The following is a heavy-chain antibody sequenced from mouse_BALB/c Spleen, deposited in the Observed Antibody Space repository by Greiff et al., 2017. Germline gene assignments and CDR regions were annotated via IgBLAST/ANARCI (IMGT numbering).Heavy chain of an antibody. D-gene: IGHD1-1*01. Sequence: EVQLVESGGGLVKPGGSLKLSCAASGFTFSSYAMSWVRQTPEKRLEWVASISSGGSTYYPDSVKGRFTISRDNARNILYLQMSSLRSEDTAMYYCARELAYYGSRNGNAMDYWGQGTSVTVSS. CDR1: GFTFSSYA. V-gene: IGHV5-6-5*01. CDR3: ARELAYYGSRNGNAMDY. J-gene: IGHJ4*01. CDR2: ISSGGST.